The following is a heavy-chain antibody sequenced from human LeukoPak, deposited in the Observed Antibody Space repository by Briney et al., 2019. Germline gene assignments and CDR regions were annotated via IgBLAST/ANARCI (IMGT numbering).Heavy chain of an antibody. J-gene: IGHJ4*02. Sequence: PGGSLRLSWAASGFTFSSYAMSWVRQAPGKGLEWVSAISGSGGSTYYADSVKGRFTISRDNSKNTLYLQMNSLRAEDTAVYYCAKIVTVGLWFGELLDYWGQGTLVTVSS. CDR1: GFTFSSYA. CDR3: AKIVTVGLWFGELLDY. D-gene: IGHD3-10*01. CDR2: ISGSGGST. V-gene: IGHV3-23*01.